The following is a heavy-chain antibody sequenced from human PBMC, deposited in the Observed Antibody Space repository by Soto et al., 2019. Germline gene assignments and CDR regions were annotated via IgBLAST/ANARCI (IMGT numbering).Heavy chain of an antibody. CDR1: GFIFSSYW. Sequence: ESGGGLVQPGGSLRLSCAGSGFIFSSYWMSWVRQAPGKGLEWVADIKQDGSEKYYLDSVKGRFTISRDNAKNSLYLQMNSLRAEDTAVYYCARGPSYGSGSYGSDYFDYWGQGTLVTVSS. CDR2: IKQDGSEK. J-gene: IGHJ4*02. V-gene: IGHV3-7*01. D-gene: IGHD3-10*01. CDR3: ARGPSYGSGSYGSDYFDY.